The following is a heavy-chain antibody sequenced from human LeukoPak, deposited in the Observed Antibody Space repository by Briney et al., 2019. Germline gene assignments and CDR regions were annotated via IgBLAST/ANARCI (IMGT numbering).Heavy chain of an antibody. CDR3: ARIGGWFGNDY. Sequence: GGSLRLSCAASGFTFSNAWVSWVRQAPGKGLEWVANIRPDGNEKYYVESMKGRFTISRDNAKNSLYLEMNSQRAEDTAVYYCARIGGWFGNDYWGQGTLVTVSS. V-gene: IGHV3-7*03. CDR2: IRPDGNEK. D-gene: IGHD3-10*01. CDR1: GFTFSNAW. J-gene: IGHJ4*02.